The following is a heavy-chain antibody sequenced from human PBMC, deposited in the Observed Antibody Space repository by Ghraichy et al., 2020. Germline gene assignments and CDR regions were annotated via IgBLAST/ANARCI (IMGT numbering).Heavy chain of an antibody. D-gene: IGHD1-26*01. CDR1: GGSFSGYY. V-gene: IGHV4-34*01. CDR2: INHSGST. Sequence: SETLSLTCAVYGGSFSGYYWSWIRQPPGKGLEWIGEINHSGSTNYNPSLKSRVTISVDTSKNQFSLKLSSVTTADTAVYYCAIDSGTYVYYWGQGTLVTVSS. J-gene: IGHJ4*02. CDR3: AIDSGTYVYY.